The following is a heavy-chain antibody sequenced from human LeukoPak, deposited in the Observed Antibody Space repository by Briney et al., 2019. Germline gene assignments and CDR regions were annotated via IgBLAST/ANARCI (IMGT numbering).Heavy chain of an antibody. CDR2: ISAYNGNT. CDR3: ARGGNYYGLGGYYYYYMDV. CDR1: GYTFTSYG. Sequence: ASVKVSCKASGYTFTSYGISWVRQAPGQGLEWMGWISAYNGNTNYAQKLQGRVTMTTDTSTSTAYMELRSLRSEDTAVYYCARGGNYYGLGGYYYYYMDVWGKGTTVTISS. V-gene: IGHV1-18*01. J-gene: IGHJ6*03. D-gene: IGHD3-10*01.